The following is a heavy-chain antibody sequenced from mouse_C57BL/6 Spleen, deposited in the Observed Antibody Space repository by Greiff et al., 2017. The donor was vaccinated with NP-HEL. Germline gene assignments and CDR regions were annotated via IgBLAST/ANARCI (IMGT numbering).Heavy chain of an antibody. V-gene: IGHV5-17*01. CDR3: ANYYGSSWFAY. J-gene: IGHJ3*01. Sequence: VKLEESGGGLVKPGGSLKLSCAASGFTFSDYGMHWVRQAPEKGLEWVAYISSGSSTIYYADTVKGRFTISRDNAKNTLFLQMTSLRSEDTAMYYCANYYGSSWFAYWGQGTLVTVSA. CDR1: GFTFSDYG. CDR2: ISSGSSTI. D-gene: IGHD1-1*01.